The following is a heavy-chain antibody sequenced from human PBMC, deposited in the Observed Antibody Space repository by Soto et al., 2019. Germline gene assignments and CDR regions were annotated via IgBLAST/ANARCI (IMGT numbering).Heavy chain of an antibody. CDR3: ARDCSSTSCYTGYYYGMDV. Sequence: QVQLVQSGAEVKKPGSSVKVSCKASGGTFSSYAISWVRQAPGQGLEWMGGIIPIFGTANYAQKFQGRVTITADESTSTAYMELSSLRSEDTAVYYCARDCSSTSCYTGYYYGMDVWAQGTTVTVSS. D-gene: IGHD2-2*02. J-gene: IGHJ6*02. CDR1: GGTFSSYA. V-gene: IGHV1-69*01. CDR2: IIPIFGTA.